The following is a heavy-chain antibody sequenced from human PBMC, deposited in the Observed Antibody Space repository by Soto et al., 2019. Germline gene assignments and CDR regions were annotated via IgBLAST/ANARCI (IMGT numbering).Heavy chain of an antibody. CDR3: ATSPSNWY. Sequence: ASGKVSCKASLYTFTRYVINSVRQATGRGFEWMGWMNPNRGKRGYAHKFQGRVTMTRDTSITTADMELSSMRSEAPAVHYCATSPSNWY. J-gene: IGHJ2*01. CDR1: LYTFTRYV. D-gene: IGHD2-2*01. CDR2: MNPNRGKR. V-gene: IGHV1-8*01.